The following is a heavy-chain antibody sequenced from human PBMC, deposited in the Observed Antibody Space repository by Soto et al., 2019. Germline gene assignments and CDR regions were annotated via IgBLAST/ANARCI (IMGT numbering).Heavy chain of an antibody. V-gene: IGHV3-23*01. J-gene: IGHJ6*02. CDR3: AKNSLGATISLPGYYYYGMDV. Sequence: EVQLLESGGGLVQPGGSLRLSCAASGFTFSSYAMSWVRQAPGKGLEWVSAISGSGGSTYYADSVKGRFTISRDNSKNTLYLQMNILRAEDTAVYYCAKNSLGATISLPGYYYYGMDVWGQGTTVTVSS. D-gene: IGHD5-12*01. CDR2: ISGSGGST. CDR1: GFTFSSYA.